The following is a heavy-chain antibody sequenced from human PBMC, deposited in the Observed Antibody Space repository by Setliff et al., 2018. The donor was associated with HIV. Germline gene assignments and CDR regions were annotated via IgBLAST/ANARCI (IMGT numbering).Heavy chain of an antibody. CDR3: VREGEHFDTIGHYLVRRFFDL. Sequence: QSGGSLRLSCAASGFSFRTYWMSWVRQAPGKGLEWVANMKYDGTEIYYVDAVKGRFTISRDNAKKSVFLHMNSLRGEDTAVYYCVREGEHFDTIGHYLVRRFFDLWGQGTMVTVSS. CDR2: MKYDGTEI. D-gene: IGHD3-3*01. CDR1: GFSFRTYW. V-gene: IGHV3-7*01. J-gene: IGHJ3*01.